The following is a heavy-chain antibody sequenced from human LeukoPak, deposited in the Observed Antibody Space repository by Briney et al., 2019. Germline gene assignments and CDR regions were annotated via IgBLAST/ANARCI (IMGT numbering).Heavy chain of an antibody. D-gene: IGHD6-13*01. J-gene: IGHJ4*02. CDR3: ARGDSSSWEY. V-gene: IGHV1-18*01. CDR1: DFSFTSYG. CDR2: ISAYNGST. Sequence: ASVKVSCKASDFSFTSYGMSWVRQAPGQGLEWMGWISAYNGSTKYAQKLQGRVTMTTDTSTGTAYMELRSLRPDDTAVNYCARGDSSSWEYWGQGTLVTVSS.